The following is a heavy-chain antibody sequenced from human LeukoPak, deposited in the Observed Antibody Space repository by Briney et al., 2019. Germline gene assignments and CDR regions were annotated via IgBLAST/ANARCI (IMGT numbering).Heavy chain of an antibody. CDR2: LWCGGSNK. Sequence: GSSLRLSCAASGFTFSTYAMHWVRQAPGKGLEGVAVLWCGGSNKNYVDSVKGRFTISRDNAKNTLYLQMNSLRAEDTAVYYCARVDGAMGSLDYWGQGMLVTV. CDR1: GFTFSTYA. D-gene: IGHD5-18*01. V-gene: IGHV3-33*01. J-gene: IGHJ4*02. CDR3: ARVDGAMGSLDY.